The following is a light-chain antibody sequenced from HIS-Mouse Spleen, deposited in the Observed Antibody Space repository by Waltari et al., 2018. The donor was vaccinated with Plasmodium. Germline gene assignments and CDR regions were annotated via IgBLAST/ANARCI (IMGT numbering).Light chain of an antibody. CDR3: QQYNNWSVT. CDR1: HSVSSN. V-gene: IGKV3-15*01. J-gene: IGKJ3*01. Sequence: DIVMTQSPATLSLSPGERATLSCRASHSVSSNLAWYQQKPGQAPRLRIYGASTRATGIPARCSGSGSGTEFTLTISSLQSEDFAVYYCQQYNNWSVTFGPGTKVDIK. CDR2: GAS.